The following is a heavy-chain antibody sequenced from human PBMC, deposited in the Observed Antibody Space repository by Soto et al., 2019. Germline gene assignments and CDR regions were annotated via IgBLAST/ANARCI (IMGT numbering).Heavy chain of an antibody. Sequence: QVQLVESGGGVVQPRRSLRLSCAASGFTFSSYAMHWVRQAPGKGLEWVAVISYDGSNKYYADYVKSRFTISRDNSKNTLYLQMNSLRAEDTAVYYCARAYSSSSGSAFDIWGQGTMVTVSS. V-gene: IGHV3-30-3*01. CDR3: ARAYSSSSGSAFDI. CDR2: ISYDGSNK. D-gene: IGHD6-6*01. CDR1: GFTFSSYA. J-gene: IGHJ3*02.